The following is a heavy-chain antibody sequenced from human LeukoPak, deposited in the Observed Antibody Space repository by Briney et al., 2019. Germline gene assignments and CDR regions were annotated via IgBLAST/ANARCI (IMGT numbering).Heavy chain of an antibody. CDR2: IYPGDSDT. D-gene: IGHD6-25*01. CDR3: ARRSADESYYYYYMDV. CDR1: GYSFTSYW. J-gene: IGHJ6*03. V-gene: IGHV5-51*01. Sequence: GESLKISRKGSGYSFTSYWIGWVRQMPGKGLEWMGIIYPGDSDTRYSPSFQGQVTISADKSISTAYLQWNSLKASDTAMYYCARRSADESYYYYYMDVWGKGTTVTVSS.